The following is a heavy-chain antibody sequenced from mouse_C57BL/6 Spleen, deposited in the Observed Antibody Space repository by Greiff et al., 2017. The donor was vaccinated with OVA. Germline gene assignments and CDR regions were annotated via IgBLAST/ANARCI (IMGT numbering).Heavy chain of an antibody. CDR3: ARSDYYGNSYGY. V-gene: IGHV1-61*01. J-gene: IGHJ2*01. CDR2: IYPSDSET. Sequence: QVQLQQPGAELVRPGSSVKLSCKASGYTFTSYWMDWVKQRPGQGLEWIGNIYPSDSETHYNQKFKDKATLTVDKSSSTAYMQLSSLTSEDSAVYYCARSDYYGNSYGYWGQGTTLTVSS. D-gene: IGHD1-1*01. CDR1: GYTFTSYW.